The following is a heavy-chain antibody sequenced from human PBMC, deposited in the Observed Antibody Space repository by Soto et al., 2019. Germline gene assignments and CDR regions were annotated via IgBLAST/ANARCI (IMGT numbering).Heavy chain of an antibody. D-gene: IGHD2-8*01. J-gene: IGHJ6*02. Sequence: QVQLVQSGAEVKKPGSSVKVSCKASGGTFSSYTISWVRQAPGQGLEWMGRIIPILGIANYAQKFQGRVTITADKSTSTAYMELSSLRSEDTAVYYCARILLNGLADFYYGMDVWGQGTTVTVSS. CDR3: ARILLNGLADFYYGMDV. CDR2: IIPILGIA. V-gene: IGHV1-69*02. CDR1: GGTFSSYT.